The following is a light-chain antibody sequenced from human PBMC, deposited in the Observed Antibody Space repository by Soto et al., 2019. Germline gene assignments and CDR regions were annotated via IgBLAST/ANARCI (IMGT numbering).Light chain of an antibody. CDR1: QSISRS. V-gene: IGKV3-15*01. CDR3: QHYNYWPPKT. J-gene: IGKJ1*01. Sequence: EILLTQSPSILSLSPGERATLSCRASQSISRSLAWYQKKPGQAPRLLIYGAYTRATGIPARFSGSGSGTDFTLTISSLQSEDFAVYYCQHYNYWPPKTFGQGTKVDIK. CDR2: GAY.